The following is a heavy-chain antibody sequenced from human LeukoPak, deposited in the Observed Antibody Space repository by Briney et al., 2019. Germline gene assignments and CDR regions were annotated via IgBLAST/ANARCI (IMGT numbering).Heavy chain of an antibody. CDR1: GFTFSNYA. D-gene: IGHD2-2*01. J-gene: IGHJ4*02. Sequence: GGSLRLSCAASGFTFSNYAMSWVRQAPGKGLEWVSAISGSGGSTYYADSVKGRFTISRDNSKNTLYLQMNSLRAEDTAVYYCATSNIVVVPAAIEDCWGQGTLVTVSS. CDR3: ATSNIVVVPAAIEDC. CDR2: ISGSGGST. V-gene: IGHV3-23*01.